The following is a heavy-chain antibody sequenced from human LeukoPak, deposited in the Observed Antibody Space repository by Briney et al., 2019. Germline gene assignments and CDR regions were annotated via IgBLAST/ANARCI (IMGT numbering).Heavy chain of an antibody. J-gene: IGHJ5*02. CDR2: ISYDGSNK. V-gene: IGHV3-30*04. D-gene: IGHD3-10*01. CDR1: GFTFSSYA. Sequence: GGSLRLSCAASGFTFSSYAMHWVRQAPGKGLEWVAVISYDGSNKYYADSVKGRFSGSRDNSKNTLYLQMNNLRPEDTAVYYCARDSGGNWFDPWGQGTLVTVSS. CDR3: ARDSGGNWFDP.